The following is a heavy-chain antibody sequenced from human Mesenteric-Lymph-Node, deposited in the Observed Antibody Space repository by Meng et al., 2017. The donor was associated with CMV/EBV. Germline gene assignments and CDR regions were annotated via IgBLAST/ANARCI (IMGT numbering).Heavy chain of an antibody. CDR1: GGIFSSYA. J-gene: IGHJ6*02. CDR2: IIPIFGTA. D-gene: IGHD5-18*01. CDR3: AREGYSYGYESSYYYYYGMDV. Sequence: SVKVSCKASGGIFSSYAISWVRQAPGQGLEWMGGIIPIFGTANYAQKFQGRVTITTDESTSTAYMELSSLRSEDTAVYYCAREGYSYGYESSYYYYYGMDVWGQGTTVTVSS. V-gene: IGHV1-69*05.